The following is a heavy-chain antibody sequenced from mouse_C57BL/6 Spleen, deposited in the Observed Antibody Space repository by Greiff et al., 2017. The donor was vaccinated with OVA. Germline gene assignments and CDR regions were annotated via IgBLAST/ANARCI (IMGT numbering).Heavy chain of an antibody. CDR2: INPSSGYT. V-gene: IGHV1-4*01. D-gene: IGHD1-1*01. Sequence: QVHVKQSGAELARPGASVKMSCKASGYTFTSYTMHWVKQRPGQGLEWIGYINPSSGYTKYNQKFKDKATLTADKSSSTAYMQLSSLTSEDSAVYYCARSEGKFITTVVANFDYWGQGTTLTVSS. J-gene: IGHJ2*01. CDR3: ARSEGKFITTVVANFDY. CDR1: GYTFTSYT.